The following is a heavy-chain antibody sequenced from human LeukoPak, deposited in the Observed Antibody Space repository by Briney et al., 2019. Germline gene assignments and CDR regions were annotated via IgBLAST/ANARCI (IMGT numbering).Heavy chain of an antibody. CDR1: GDSINKSSYY. CDR2: IYYSGST. J-gene: IGHJ6*03. CDR3: ARDLGRLNGERLLNLGYYHYYMDV. D-gene: IGHD2-8*01. V-gene: IGHV4-39*07. Sequence: SETLSLTCTVSGDSINKSSYYWGWLRQPPGKELEWIGTIYYSGSTYYNPSLKSRVTISIDTSKNHFSLRLNSVTAADTAMYFCARDLGRLNGERLLNLGYYHYYMDVWGRGTTVTVSS.